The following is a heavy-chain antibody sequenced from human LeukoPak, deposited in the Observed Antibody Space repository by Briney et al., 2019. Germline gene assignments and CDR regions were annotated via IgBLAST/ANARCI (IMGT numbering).Heavy chain of an antibody. V-gene: IGHV3-7*01. D-gene: IGHD4-23*01. CDR3: ARDYDGNLEY. J-gene: IGHJ4*02. CDR1: GFTFNIYW. CDR2: IEQDGSTK. Sequence: PGGSLRLSCAAPGFTFNIYWMAWVRQAPGKGLEWVANIEQDGSTKYYADSVKGRFTISRDNAKNSLYLQMNSLRAEDTTVYYCARDYDGNLEYWGQGTPVXVSS.